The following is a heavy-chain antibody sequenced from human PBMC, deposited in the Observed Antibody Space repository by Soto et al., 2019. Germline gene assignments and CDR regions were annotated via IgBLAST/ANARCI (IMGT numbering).Heavy chain of an antibody. CDR1: AYSFTNYY. Sequence: ASVKVSSKASAYSFTNYYIHWVRQAPGQGLEWVGKINPNSGTTSYAQKFQGRVTVIKDTSTSTVYMELSSLRSEDTAVYFCAREASTTGTTFDYWGQGTLVTVSS. D-gene: IGHD1-1*01. V-gene: IGHV1-46*03. CDR2: INPNSGTT. J-gene: IGHJ4*02. CDR3: AREASTTGTTFDY.